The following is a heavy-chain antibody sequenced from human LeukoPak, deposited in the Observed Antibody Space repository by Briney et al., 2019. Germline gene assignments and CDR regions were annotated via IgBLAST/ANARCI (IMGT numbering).Heavy chain of an antibody. Sequence: ASVKVSCKASGGTFSSYAISWVRQAPGQGLEWMGRIIPILGIANYAQKFQGRVTITADKSTSTAYMELSSLRSEDTAVYYCARSPIVGATHVDYWGQGTLVTVSS. CDR2: IIPILGIA. J-gene: IGHJ4*02. V-gene: IGHV1-69*04. CDR1: GGTFSSYA. D-gene: IGHD1-26*01. CDR3: ARSPIVGATHVDY.